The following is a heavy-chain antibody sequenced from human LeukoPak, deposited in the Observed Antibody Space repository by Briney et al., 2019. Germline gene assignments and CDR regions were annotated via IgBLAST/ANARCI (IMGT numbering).Heavy chain of an antibody. CDR2: ISSSSSYI. J-gene: IGHJ4*02. CDR3: ARDLRSSGYYAFDY. Sequence: GGSLRLSCAASGFTFSSYSMNWVRQAPGKGLEWVSSISSSSSYIYYADSVKGRFTIFRDNAKNSLYLQMNSLRAEDTAVHYCARDLRSSGYYAFDYWGQGTLVTVSS. D-gene: IGHD3-22*01. CDR1: GFTFSSYS. V-gene: IGHV3-21*01.